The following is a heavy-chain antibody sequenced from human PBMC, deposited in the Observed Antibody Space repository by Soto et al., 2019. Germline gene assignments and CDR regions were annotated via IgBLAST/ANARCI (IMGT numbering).Heavy chain of an antibody. V-gene: IGHV1-46*01. J-gene: IGHJ2*01. CDR3: ARGGPAMPHNIRTGHDWYFDL. CDR1: GYTFTSYY. Sequence: QVQLVQSGAEVKKPGASVKVSCKASGYTFTSYYMHWVRQAPGQGLEWMGIINPSGGSTSYAQKFKGRVTMTRDTSTGTGYMELSSLRSEDTAVYYCARGGPAMPHNIRTGHDWYFDLWGRGTLVTVSS. CDR2: INPSGGST. D-gene: IGHD2-2*01.